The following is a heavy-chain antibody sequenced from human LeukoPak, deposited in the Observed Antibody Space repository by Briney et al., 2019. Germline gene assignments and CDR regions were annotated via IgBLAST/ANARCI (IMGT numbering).Heavy chain of an antibody. Sequence: GGSLRLSCAASGFTFSSYAMGWVRQAPGKGLEWVSVISGSGGTTHYADSVKGRFTISRDNSKNTLYLQMNSLRAEDTAVYYCATDYYDSSGSYTVDYWGQGTLVTVSS. D-gene: IGHD3-22*01. CDR1: GFTFSSYA. V-gene: IGHV3-23*01. J-gene: IGHJ4*02. CDR2: ISGSGGTT. CDR3: ATDYYDSSGSYTVDY.